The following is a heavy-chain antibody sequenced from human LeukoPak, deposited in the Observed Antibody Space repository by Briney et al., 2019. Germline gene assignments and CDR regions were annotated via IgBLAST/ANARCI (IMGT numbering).Heavy chain of an antibody. D-gene: IGHD3-3*01. V-gene: IGHV1-24*01. CDR3: ATWYYDFWSGYYKTENNY. J-gene: IGHJ4*02. Sequence: ASVKVSCKASGYTFTSYGISWVRQAPGKGLEWMGGFDPEDGETIYAQKFQGRVTMTEDTSTDTAYMELSSLRSEDTAVYYCATWYYDFWSGYYKTENNYWGQGTLVTVSS. CDR2: FDPEDGET. CDR1: GYTFTSYG.